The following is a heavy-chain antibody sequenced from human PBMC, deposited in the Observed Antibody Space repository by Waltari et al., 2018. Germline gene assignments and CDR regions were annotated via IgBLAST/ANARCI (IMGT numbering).Heavy chain of an antibody. CDR3: ARGPGWRTFDY. Sequence: QVQLQESGPGLVKPSETLSLTCTVSGGSIIRYYWSWSRQLPGKGLEWIGYSYYSGSTNYNHALKSRVTISVDTSKNQFSLKLSSVTAADTAVYYCARGPGWRTFDYWGQGTLVTVSS. D-gene: IGHD2-15*01. J-gene: IGHJ4*02. CDR1: GGSIIRYY. V-gene: IGHV4-59*01. CDR2: SYYSGST.